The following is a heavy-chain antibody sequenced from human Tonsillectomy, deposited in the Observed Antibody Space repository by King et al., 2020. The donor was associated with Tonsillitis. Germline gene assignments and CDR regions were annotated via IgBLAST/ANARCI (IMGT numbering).Heavy chain of an antibody. CDR3: ARGTNYYDSSGYYYLLY. V-gene: IGHV5-10-1*03. CDR1: GYSFISYW. J-gene: IGHJ4*02. Sequence: VQLVESGAEVKKPGESLRISCKGSGYSFISYWITWVRQMPGKGLEWMGRIDPSDSYTNFSPSFEGHVTISADKSIGTAYLQSSSLKASDSAMYYCARGTNYYDSSGYYYLLYWGQGTLVTVSS. CDR2: IDPSDSYT. D-gene: IGHD3-22*01.